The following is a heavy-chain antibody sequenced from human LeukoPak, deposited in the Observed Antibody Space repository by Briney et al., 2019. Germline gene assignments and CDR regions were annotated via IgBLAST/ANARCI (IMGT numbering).Heavy chain of an antibody. J-gene: IGHJ4*02. D-gene: IGHD3-22*01. V-gene: IGHV3-15*01. CDR2: IKSKTDGGTT. CDR3: TTLSPLTYYYDSSGYYYSDY. CDR1: GFTFSNAW. Sequence: GGSLRLSCAASGFTFSNAWMSWVRQAPGKGLEWVGRIKSKTDGGTTDYAAPVKGRFTTSRDDSKNTLYLQMNSLKTEDTAVYYCTTLSPLTYYYDSSGYYYSDYWGQGTLVTVSS.